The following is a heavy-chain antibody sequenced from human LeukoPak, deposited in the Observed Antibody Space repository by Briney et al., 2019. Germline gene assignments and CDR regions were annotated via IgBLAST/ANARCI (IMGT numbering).Heavy chain of an antibody. J-gene: IGHJ3*02. D-gene: IGHD5-12*01. V-gene: IGHV3-48*04. CDR1: GFTFSSYS. CDR2: ISSSSSTI. CDR3: AKDTNGLRSLGAFDI. Sequence: GGSLRLSCAASGFTFSSYSMNWVRQAPGKGLEWVSYISSSSSTIYYADSVKGRFTISRDNAKNSLYLQMNSLRAEDTALYYCAKDTNGLRSLGAFDIWGQGTMVAVSS.